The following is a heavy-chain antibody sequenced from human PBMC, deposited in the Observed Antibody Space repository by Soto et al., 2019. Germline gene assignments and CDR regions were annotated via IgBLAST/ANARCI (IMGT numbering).Heavy chain of an antibody. Sequence: EVQLVESGGGLVKPGGSLRLSCAASGFTFSSYSMNWVRQAPGKGLEWVSSISSSSSYIYYADSVKGRFTISRDNAKNSLSLQMNSLRAEDTAGYYCARDQPGYSYGYGLGYWGQGTLVTVSS. CDR1: GFTFSSYS. CDR2: ISSSSSYI. CDR3: ARDQPGYSYGYGLGY. J-gene: IGHJ4*02. D-gene: IGHD5-18*01. V-gene: IGHV3-21*01.